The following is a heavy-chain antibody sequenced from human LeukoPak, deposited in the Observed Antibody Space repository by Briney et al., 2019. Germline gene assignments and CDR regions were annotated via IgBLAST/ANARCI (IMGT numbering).Heavy chain of an antibody. CDR3: ARNDYESSGFDF. CDR1: GYSISTSNW. J-gene: IGHJ4*02. CDR2: IYYSGST. D-gene: IGHD3-22*01. Sequence: PSETLSLTCAVSGYSISTSNWWGWIRQPPGKGLEWIGYIYYSGSTLYDPSLKSRVTMSVDTSNNQFSLKLSSVTAVDSAVYYCARNDYESSGFDFWGQGALVTVSS. V-gene: IGHV4-28*01.